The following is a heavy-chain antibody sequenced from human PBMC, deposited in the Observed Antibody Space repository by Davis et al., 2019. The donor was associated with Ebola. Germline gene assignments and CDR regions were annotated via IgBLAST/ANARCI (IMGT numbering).Heavy chain of an antibody. CDR2: IHYSGST. CDR3: ARLMVRGLEGHYYGMDV. Sequence: PSETLSLTCTVSGASMSNDNWSWIRQSPGKGLEWIGYIHYSGSTNFNPSLKSRLTISVDKSKNHFPLNLKSVTAADTAVYYCARLMVRGLEGHYYGMDVWGQGTMVTVSS. V-gene: IGHV4-59*08. D-gene: IGHD3-10*01. J-gene: IGHJ6*02. CDR1: GASMSNDN.